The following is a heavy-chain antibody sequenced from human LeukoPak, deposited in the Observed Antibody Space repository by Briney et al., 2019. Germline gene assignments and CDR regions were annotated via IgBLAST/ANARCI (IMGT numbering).Heavy chain of an antibody. V-gene: IGHV3-66*01. CDR3: AAHAEGYCSGGSCYTGFDP. D-gene: IGHD2-15*01. CDR1: GLTFSDAW. CDR2: IYSGGST. J-gene: IGHJ5*02. Sequence: GGSLRLSCAASGLTFSDAWMNWVRQAPGKGLEWVSVIYSGGSTYYADSVKGRFTISRDNSKNTLYLQMNSLRAEDTAVYYCAAHAEGYCSGGSCYTGFDPWGQGTLVTVSS.